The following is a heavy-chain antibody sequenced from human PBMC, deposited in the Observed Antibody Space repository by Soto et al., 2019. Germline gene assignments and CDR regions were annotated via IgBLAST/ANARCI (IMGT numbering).Heavy chain of an antibody. CDR1: GTSISGDYW. D-gene: IGHD2-8*02. V-gene: IGHV4-28*01. CDR3: TRKTGGYYFFEY. CDR2: ISSGGAT. J-gene: IGHJ4*02. Sequence: QVQLQESGPGLVKPSDTVSLTCAVSGTSISGDYWWGWIRQTPGKGLEWIGYISSGGATHYNPSLGSRLTMSVDTSRSQFSLKLSSVTAVDAALYYCTRKTGGYYFFEYWGRGTLVTVSS.